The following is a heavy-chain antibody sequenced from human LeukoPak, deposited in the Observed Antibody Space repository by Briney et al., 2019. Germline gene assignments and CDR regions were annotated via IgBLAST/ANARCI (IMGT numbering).Heavy chain of an antibody. CDR3: GRGYYGSGSYYMPFDY. J-gene: IGHJ4*02. Sequence: GGSLRLSCAASGFTFDDYAMHWVRQAPGKGLEWVSGISWNSGSIGYADSVKGRFTISRDNAKNSLYLQMNSLRAEDTALYYCGRGYYGSGSYYMPFDYWGQGTLVTVSS. CDR1: GFTFDDYA. CDR2: ISWNSGSI. V-gene: IGHV3-9*01. D-gene: IGHD3-10*01.